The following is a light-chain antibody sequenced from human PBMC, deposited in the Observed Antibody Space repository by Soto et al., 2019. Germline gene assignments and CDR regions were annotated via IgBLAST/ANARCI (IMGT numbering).Light chain of an antibody. CDR1: QSISSW. V-gene: IGKV1-5*03. CDR3: QQYNSYSMT. CDR2: KAS. J-gene: IGKJ1*01. Sequence: DIQMTQSPSTLSASVGDRVTITCRASQSISSWLAWYQQKPGKAPKLLIYKASSLERGVQSRLIGSGSVAECTITISSLQPSDFATYYCQQYNSYSMTFGQGTKVEFK.